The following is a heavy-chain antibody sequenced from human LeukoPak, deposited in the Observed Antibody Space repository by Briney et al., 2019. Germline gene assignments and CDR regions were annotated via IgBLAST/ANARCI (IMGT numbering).Heavy chain of an antibody. J-gene: IGHJ3*02. CDR2: ITPDGTST. Sequence: PGGSLRLSCAASGFTFSSYAMSWVRQAPGKGLVWVSRITPDGTSTTYADSVKGRFTISRDNAKNTLYVQMNSLRADDTAVYYCARGAFGVYAFDIWGQGTMVSVSS. V-gene: IGHV3-74*01. CDR1: GFTFSSYA. D-gene: IGHD3-3*01. CDR3: ARGAFGVYAFDI.